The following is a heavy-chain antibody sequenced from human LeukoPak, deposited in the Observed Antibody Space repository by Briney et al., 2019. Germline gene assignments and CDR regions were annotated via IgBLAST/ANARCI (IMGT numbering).Heavy chain of an antibody. V-gene: IGHV1-18*01. D-gene: IGHD3-22*01. CDR3: ARELYYYDSSGYQVDAFDI. CDR1: GYTFTSYG. J-gene: IGHJ3*02. Sequence: ASVKVSCKASGYTFTSYGISWVRQAPGQGLGWMGWISAYSGNTNYAQKLQGRVTMTTDTSTSTAYRELRSLRSDDTAVYYCARELYYYDSSGYQVDAFDIWGQGTMVTVSS. CDR2: ISAYSGNT.